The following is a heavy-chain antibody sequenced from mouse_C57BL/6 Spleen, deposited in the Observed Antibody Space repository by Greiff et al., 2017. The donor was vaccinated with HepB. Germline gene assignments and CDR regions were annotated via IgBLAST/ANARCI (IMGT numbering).Heavy chain of an antibody. CDR2: IYPGDGDT. D-gene: IGHD2-10*02. CDR1: GYAFSSYW. J-gene: IGHJ2*01. CDR3: VREYPGDYFDY. V-gene: IGHV1-80*01. Sequence: VQLQQSGAELVKPGASVKISCKASGYAFSSYWMNWVKQRPGKGLEWIGQIYPGDGDTNYNGKFKGKATLTADKSSSTAYMQLSSLTSEDSAVYFCVREYPGDYFDYWGQGTTLTVSS.